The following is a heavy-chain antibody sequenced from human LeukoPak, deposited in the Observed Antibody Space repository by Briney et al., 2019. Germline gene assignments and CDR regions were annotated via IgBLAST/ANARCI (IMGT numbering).Heavy chain of an antibody. CDR1: GFTSSDYY. J-gene: IGHJ4*02. D-gene: IGHD3-3*01. CDR3: ARKGFWSGYCSPFDY. V-gene: IGHV3-11*01. CDR2: ISSSGSTI. Sequence: GGSLRLSCAASGFTSSDYYMGWIRQAPGKGLEWVSYISSSGSTIYYADSVKGRFTISRDNAKNSLYLQMNSLRAEDTAVYYCARKGFWSGYCSPFDYWGQGTLVTVSS.